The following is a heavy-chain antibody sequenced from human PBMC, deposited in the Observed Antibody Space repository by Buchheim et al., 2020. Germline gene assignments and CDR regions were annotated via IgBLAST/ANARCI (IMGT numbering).Heavy chain of an antibody. CDR2: ISGSGGST. Sequence: EVQLLESGGGLVQSGGSLRLSCAASGFTFSSYAMSWVRQAPGKGLEWVSAISGSGGSTYYADSVKGRFTISRDNSKNTLYLQMNSLRAEDTAVYYCAKVQRGGYCSGGSCYGYWGQGTL. D-gene: IGHD2-15*01. V-gene: IGHV3-23*01. CDR3: AKVQRGGYCSGGSCYGY. J-gene: IGHJ4*02. CDR1: GFTFSSYA.